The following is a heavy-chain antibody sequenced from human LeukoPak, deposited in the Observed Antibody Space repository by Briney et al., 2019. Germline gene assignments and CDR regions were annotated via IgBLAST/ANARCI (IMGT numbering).Heavy chain of an antibody. CDR2: IYYSGST. CDR3: ARAETYYNYFYN. D-gene: IGHD3-10*01. V-gene: IGHV4-61*01. CDR1: GGTVGSGYFY. J-gene: IGHJ4*02. Sequence: SETLSLTCTVSGGTVGSGYFYWSWVRQPPGMGLVLIGYIYYSGSTKYKPSFKSRATISGDTCKNQFSLRLSSVPAAETAVYYCARAETYYNYFYNWGQGTLVIVPS.